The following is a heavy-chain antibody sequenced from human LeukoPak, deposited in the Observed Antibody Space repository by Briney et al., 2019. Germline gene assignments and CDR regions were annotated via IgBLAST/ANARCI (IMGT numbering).Heavy chain of an antibody. Sequence: SQTLSLTCAVSGDSVSSENGAWNWIRQSPSRGLEWLGRTYYRSKWYNDYAESMEGRMTISQDTSKNQYSLHLNSVTPDDTAVYYCARDLGTTGWHTFDYWGQGTLVTVSS. J-gene: IGHJ4*02. CDR1: GDSVSSENGA. V-gene: IGHV6-1*01. CDR2: TYYRSKWYN. CDR3: ARDLGTTGWHTFDY. D-gene: IGHD6-19*01.